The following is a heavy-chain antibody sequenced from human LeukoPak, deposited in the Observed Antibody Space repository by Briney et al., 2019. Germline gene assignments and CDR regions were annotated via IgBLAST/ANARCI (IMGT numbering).Heavy chain of an antibody. CDR1: GFTFSSYS. CDR3: ARAGAQLWLRLSHDAFDI. J-gene: IGHJ3*02. CDR2: IKQDGSEK. Sequence: PGGSLRLSCAASGFTFSSYSMNWVRQAPGKGLEWVANIKQDGSEKYYVDSVKGRFTISRDNAKNSLYLQMNSLRAEDTAVYYCARAGAQLWLRLSHDAFDIWGQGTMVTVSS. D-gene: IGHD5-18*01. V-gene: IGHV3-7*01.